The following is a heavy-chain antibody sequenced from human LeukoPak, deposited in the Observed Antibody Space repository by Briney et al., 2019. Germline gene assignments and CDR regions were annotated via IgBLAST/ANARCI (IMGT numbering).Heavy chain of an antibody. CDR2: IYYSGST. V-gene: IGHV4-61*01. J-gene: IGHJ4*02. Sequence: PSETLSLTCTVSGGSISSGSYYWGWIRQPPGKGLEWIGYIYYSGSTNYNPSLKSRVTISVDTSKNQFSLKLSSVTAADTAVFYCARSGGYNYGYGVFDYWGQGTLVTVSS. CDR1: GGSISSGSYY. CDR3: ARSGGYNYGYGVFDY. D-gene: IGHD5-18*01.